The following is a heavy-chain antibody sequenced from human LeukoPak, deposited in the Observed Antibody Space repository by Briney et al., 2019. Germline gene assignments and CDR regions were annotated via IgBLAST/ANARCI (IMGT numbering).Heavy chain of an antibody. CDR2: ISYDGSNK. J-gene: IGHJ4*02. V-gene: IGHV3-30*18. D-gene: IGHD3-9*01. Sequence: GGSLRLSCAASGFTFSSYGMHWVRQAPGKGLEWVAVISYDGSNKYYADSVKGRFTISRDNSKNTLYLQMNSLRAEDTAVYYCAKWGPYDILTGRINWGQGTLVTVSS. CDR1: GFTFSSYG. CDR3: AKWGPYDILTGRIN.